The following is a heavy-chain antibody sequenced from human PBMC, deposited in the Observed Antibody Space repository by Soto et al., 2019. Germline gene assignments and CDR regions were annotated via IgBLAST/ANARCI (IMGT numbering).Heavy chain of an antibody. CDR1: GGSFSDHS. J-gene: IGHJ5*02. V-gene: IGHV4-34*01. CDR3: ARTRAVWFDP. Sequence: PSETLSLTCAVSGGSFSDHSWSWLRQPPGKGLESIAEINAGGGTSFSPSLQSRVTISVDASKRQFSLKLSSVTAADTAVYYCARTRAVWFDPWGQGTLVTVPS. CDR2: INAGGGT. D-gene: IGHD6-19*01.